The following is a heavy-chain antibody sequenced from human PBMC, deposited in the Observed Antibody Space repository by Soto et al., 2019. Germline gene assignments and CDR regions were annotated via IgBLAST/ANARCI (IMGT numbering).Heavy chain of an antibody. CDR1: GFTFGDYA. V-gene: IGHV3-49*03. D-gene: IGHD2-2*01. Sequence: GESLRISCTASGFTFGDYAMSWFRQAPGKGLEWVGFIRSKAYGGTTEYAASVKGRFTISRDDSKSIAYLQMNSLKTEDTAVYYCTRANIVVVPTYYYGMDVWGQGTTVTVSS. J-gene: IGHJ6*02. CDR2: IRSKAYGGTT. CDR3: TRANIVVVPTYYYGMDV.